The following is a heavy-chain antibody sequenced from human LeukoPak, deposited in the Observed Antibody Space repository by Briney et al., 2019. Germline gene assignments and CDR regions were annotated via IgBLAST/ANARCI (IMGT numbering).Heavy chain of an antibody. V-gene: IGHV3-23*01. CDR2: IGGSDDTT. CDR3: AKGLVVNDNYFDN. CDR1: GFSLRTYA. D-gene: IGHD2-2*01. J-gene: IGHJ4*02. Sequence: GQSLRLSCAASGFSLRTYAMNWVRQVPGNGLEWVSSIGGSDDTTYYADSVKGRSTISSDFSTNTVSLQMTSLRAEDTAVYFCAKGLVVNDNYFDNWGQGTLVTVSS.